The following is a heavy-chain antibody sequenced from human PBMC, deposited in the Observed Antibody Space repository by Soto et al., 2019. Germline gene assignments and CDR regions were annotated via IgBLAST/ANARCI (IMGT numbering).Heavy chain of an antibody. J-gene: IGHJ6*02. D-gene: IGHD6-19*01. CDR3: ARNLIRSGPWKVAGIFPEFDYYYYGMDV. V-gene: IGHV1-2*04. Sequence: ASVKVSCKASGYTFTGYYMHWVRQAPEQGLEWMGWINPNSGGTNYARKFQGWVTMTRDTSISTAYMELSRLRSDDTAVYYCARNLIRSGPWKVAGIFPEFDYYYYGMDVWGQGTTVTVSS. CDR2: INPNSGGT. CDR1: GYTFTGYY.